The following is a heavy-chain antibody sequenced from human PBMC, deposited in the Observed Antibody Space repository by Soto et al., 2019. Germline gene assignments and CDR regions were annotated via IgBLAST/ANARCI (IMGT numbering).Heavy chain of an antibody. CDR3: AKAPMVYSGYDLGYFDY. D-gene: IGHD5-12*01. Sequence: EGSLRLSCAASGFTFSSYGMHWVRQATGKGLEWVAVISYDGSNKYYADSVKGRFTISRDNSKSTLYLQMNSLRAEDTAVDYGAKAPMVYSGYDLGYFDYWGQGTLVRVSS. CDR2: ISYDGSNK. CDR1: GFTFSSYG. V-gene: IGHV3-30*18. J-gene: IGHJ4*02.